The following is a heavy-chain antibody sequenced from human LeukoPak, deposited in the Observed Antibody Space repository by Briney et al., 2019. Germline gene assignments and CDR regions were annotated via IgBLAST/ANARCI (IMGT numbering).Heavy chain of an antibody. CDR3: ARDQYCSSTSCYDRAFDI. J-gene: IGHJ3*02. V-gene: IGHV3-33*01. CDR2: IWYDGSNK. D-gene: IGHD2-2*01. Sequence: GGSLRLSCAASGFTFSSYGMHWVRQAPGKGLEWVAVIWYDGSNKYYADSVKGRFTISRDNSKNTRYLQMNSLRAEDTAVYYCARDQYCSSTSCYDRAFDIWGQGTMVTVSS. CDR1: GFTFSSYG.